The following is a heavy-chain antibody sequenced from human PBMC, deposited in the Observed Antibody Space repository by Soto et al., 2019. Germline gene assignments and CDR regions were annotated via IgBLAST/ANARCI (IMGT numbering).Heavy chain of an antibody. Sequence: GESLKISCKVSGYNFSNFWLAWVRQMPGKGLELLGLIYPADSDTRYSTSFQGQVTFSADKSITTAYLHWSNLKASDTAMYYCARSWNDYGTYGAFDSWGQGPRVTVSS. CDR1: GYNFSNFW. CDR2: IYPADSDT. J-gene: IGHJ4*02. V-gene: IGHV5-51*01. CDR3: ARSWNDYGTYGAFDS. D-gene: IGHD4-4*01.